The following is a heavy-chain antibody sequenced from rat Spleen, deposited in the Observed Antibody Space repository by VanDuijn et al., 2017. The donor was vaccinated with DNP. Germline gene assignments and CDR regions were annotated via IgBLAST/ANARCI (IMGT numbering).Heavy chain of an antibody. V-gene: IGHV1-43*01. Sequence: QVQLQQSGAELAKPGSSVKISCKASGYTFTTYYIGWIKQTTGQGLEFIGYINMGSGGTNYNEKFKGKATLTVGKSSSTAFMQLSSLTPDDSAVYYCARSKNTYYGSNYGGFAYWGQGTLVTVSS. D-gene: IGHD1-9*01. CDR2: INMGSGGT. J-gene: IGHJ3*01. CDR1: GYTFTTYY. CDR3: ARSKNTYYGSNYGGFAY.